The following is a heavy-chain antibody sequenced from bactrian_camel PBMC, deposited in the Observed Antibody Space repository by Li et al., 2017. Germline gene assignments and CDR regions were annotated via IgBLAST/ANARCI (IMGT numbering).Heavy chain of an antibody. CDR2: IDPYGIS. CDR1: GYDFSMHC. Sequence: HVQLVESGGGSEQAGGSLRLSCVGSGYDFSMHCMGWFRQAPGKEREGVATIDPYGISRYADSVKGRFVISKDNAGNTLYLQMNSLRPDEDTAMYYCAADPLAKRACNLVRGDYKYWGQGTQVTVS. CDR3: AADPLAKRACNLVRGDYKY. D-gene: IGHD1*01. V-gene: IGHV3S53*01. J-gene: IGHJ4*01.